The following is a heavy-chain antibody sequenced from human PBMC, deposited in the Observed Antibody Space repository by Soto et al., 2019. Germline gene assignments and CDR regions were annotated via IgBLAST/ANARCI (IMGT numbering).Heavy chain of an antibody. V-gene: IGHV4-59*01. CDR1: GGSISSYY. CDR3: ARDQYGDSDVFDY. D-gene: IGHD4-17*01. Sequence: SETLSLTCTVSGGSISSYYWSWIRQPPGKGLEWIGYIYYGGSTNYNPSLKSRVTISVDTSKNQFSLKLSSVTAADTAVYYCARDQYGDSDVFDYWGQGTLVTVSS. CDR2: IYYGGST. J-gene: IGHJ4*02.